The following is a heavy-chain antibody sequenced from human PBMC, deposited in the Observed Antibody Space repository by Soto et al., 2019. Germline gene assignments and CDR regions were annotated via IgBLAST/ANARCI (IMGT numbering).Heavy chain of an antibody. CDR2: SYYSGST. CDR3: AFTRGARGFEY. CDR1: GGSISSGGYY. V-gene: IGHV4-31*03. D-gene: IGHD3-3*01. J-gene: IGHJ4*02. Sequence: QVQLQESGPGLVKPSQTLSLTCTVSGGSISSGGYYWSWIRQHPGKGLEWIGYSYYSGSTYYNPYLKSRVNLSVGTSKNQFSLKLSSVTAADTAGYYCAFTRGARGFEYWGQGTLVTVSS.